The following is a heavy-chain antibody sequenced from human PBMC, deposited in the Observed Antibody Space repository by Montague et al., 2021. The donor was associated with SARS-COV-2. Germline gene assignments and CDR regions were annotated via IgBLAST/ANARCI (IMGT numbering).Heavy chain of an antibody. D-gene: IGHD4-17*01. CDR1: GVSLSTSGVG. J-gene: IGHJ2*01. CDR2: XCWGDDK. CDR3: AHRRTTVTSPYFDL. Sequence: PALVKPTQTLTLTCTFSGVSLSTSGVGVGWIRQPPGKALEWLALXCWGDDKRYSPSRKSRLTITKDTSKNQVVLTMTNMDPVDTATYYCAHRRTTVTSPYFDLWGRGTLVTVSS. V-gene: IGHV2-5*02.